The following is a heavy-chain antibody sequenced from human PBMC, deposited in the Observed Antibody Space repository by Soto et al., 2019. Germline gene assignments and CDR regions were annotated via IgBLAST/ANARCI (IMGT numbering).Heavy chain of an antibody. Sequence: QVQLVESGGGVVQPGRSLRLSCAASGFSFSRHAMHWVRQAPGKGLEWVAVIAYDGINKYYADSVKGRFTISRDNSKDTLYLQMDSLRNEDTALYYCAKAFITLGGSQSSYFDYWGQGDPVNVTS. D-gene: IGHD3-16*01. CDR3: AKAFITLGGSQSSYFDY. CDR2: IAYDGINK. CDR1: GFSFSRHA. V-gene: IGHV3-30-3*01. J-gene: IGHJ4*02.